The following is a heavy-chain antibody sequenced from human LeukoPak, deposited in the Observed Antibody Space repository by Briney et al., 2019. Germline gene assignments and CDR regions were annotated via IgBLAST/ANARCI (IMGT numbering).Heavy chain of an antibody. D-gene: IGHD6-19*01. J-gene: IGHJ4*02. V-gene: IGHV1-69*13. Sequence: ASVKVSCKASGGTFSSYAISWVRQAPGQGLEWMGGIIPIFGTANYAQKFQGRVTITADESTSTAYMELSSLRSEDTAVYYCARVSPSSGWYGYFDYWGQGTLVTVSS. CDR3: ARVSPSSGWYGYFDY. CDR2: IIPIFGTA. CDR1: GGTFSSYA.